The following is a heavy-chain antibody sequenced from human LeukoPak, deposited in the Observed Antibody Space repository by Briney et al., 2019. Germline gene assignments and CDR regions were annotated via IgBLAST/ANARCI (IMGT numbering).Heavy chain of an antibody. CDR1: RFTFSSYS. CDR2: ISSSSSYI. D-gene: IGHD3-16*01. V-gene: IGHV3-21*01. CDR3: ARAYALAHYYGMDV. J-gene: IGHJ6*02. Sequence: GGSLRLSCAASRFTFSSYSMNWVRQAPGKGPEWVSSISSSSSYIYYADSVKGRFTISRDNAKNSLYLQMNSLRAEDTAVYYCARAYALAHYYGMDVWGQGTTVTVSS.